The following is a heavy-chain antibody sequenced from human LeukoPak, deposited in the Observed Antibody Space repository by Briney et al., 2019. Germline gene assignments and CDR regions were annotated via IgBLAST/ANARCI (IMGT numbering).Heavy chain of an antibody. Sequence: GGSLRLSCTASGLTFTNYALAWVRQAPGKGLEWVSGITSSGAGTYYADSVKGRFTISRDNSKNTLYLQMSSLRADETAIYYCAKVGSSTRQVPDYWGQGTLVTVSS. D-gene: IGHD2-2*01. CDR1: GLTFTNYA. CDR3: AKVGSSTRQVPDY. J-gene: IGHJ4*02. V-gene: IGHV3-23*01. CDR2: ITSSGAGT.